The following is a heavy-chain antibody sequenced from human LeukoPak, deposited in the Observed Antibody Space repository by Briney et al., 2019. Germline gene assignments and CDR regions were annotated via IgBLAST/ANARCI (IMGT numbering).Heavy chain of an antibody. CDR1: GFTFSSYE. J-gene: IGHJ3*02. CDR2: IGVAGDT. Sequence: GGSLRLSCAASGFTFSSYEMHWVRQGTGKGLEWVSAIGVAGDTYYPGSVKGRFTISRENAKNSMYLQMNSLRVEDTAVYYCAREGEAGTGAYDIWGQGTMVTVSS. CDR3: AREGEAGTGAYDI. D-gene: IGHD6-19*01. V-gene: IGHV3-13*01.